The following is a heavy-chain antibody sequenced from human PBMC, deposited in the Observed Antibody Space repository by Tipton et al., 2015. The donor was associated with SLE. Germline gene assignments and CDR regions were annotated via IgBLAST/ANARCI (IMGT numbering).Heavy chain of an antibody. Sequence: QVQLVQSGAEVKKPGASVKVSCKASGCTFTSYGISWVRQAPGQGLEWMGWISAYNGNTNYAQKLQGRVTMTTDTSTSTAYMELRSLRSDDTAVYYCARETLRNYYYGSDYGMDVWGQGTTVTVSS. V-gene: IGHV1-18*01. J-gene: IGHJ6*02. CDR2: ISAYNGNT. D-gene: IGHD3-10*01. CDR1: GCTFTSYG. CDR3: ARETLRNYYYGSDYGMDV.